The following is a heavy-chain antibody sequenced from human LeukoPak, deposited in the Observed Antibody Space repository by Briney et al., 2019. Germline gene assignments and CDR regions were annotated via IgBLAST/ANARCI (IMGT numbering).Heavy chain of an antibody. CDR1: GGSISSYY. D-gene: IGHD1-1*01. J-gene: IGHJ6*03. V-gene: IGHV4-59*01. CDR2: IYYSGST. CDR3: ARVPGRRNYYYYYMDV. Sequence: SGTLSLTCTVSGGSISSYYWSWIRQPPGKGLEWIGYIYYSGSTNYNPSLKSRVTISVDTSKNQFSLKLSSVTAADTAVYYCARVPGRRNYYYYYMDVWGKGTTVTVSS.